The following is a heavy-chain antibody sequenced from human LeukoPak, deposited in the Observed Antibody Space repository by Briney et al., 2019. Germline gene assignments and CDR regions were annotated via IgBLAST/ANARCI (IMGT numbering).Heavy chain of an antibody. CDR1: GFTFSNYW. D-gene: IGHD3-9*01. V-gene: IGHV3-7*01. CDR2: IKHDGGAI. CDR3: AREGRWRYDILTGYFDY. Sequence: GGSLRLSCAASGFTFSNYWMSWVRQAPGKGLEWVANIKHDGGAIYYVDSVRGRFTISRDNANNSLFLQMDSLTAEDTAVYYCAREGRWRYDILTGYFDYWGQGILVTVSS. J-gene: IGHJ4*02.